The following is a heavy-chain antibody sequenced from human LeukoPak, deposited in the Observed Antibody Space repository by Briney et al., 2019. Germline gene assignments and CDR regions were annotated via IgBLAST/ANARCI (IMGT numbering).Heavy chain of an antibody. Sequence: GGSLRLSCAASGFTFSSYWMHWVRQARGKWLVWVSRINSDGSSTSYADSVKGRFTISRDNAKNTLYLQMNSLRAQDTAVYYCARDYYDFWSGYYAFDYWGQGTLVTVSS. V-gene: IGHV3-74*01. D-gene: IGHD3-3*01. CDR3: ARDYYDFWSGYYAFDY. J-gene: IGHJ4*02. CDR2: INSDGSST. CDR1: GFTFSSYW.